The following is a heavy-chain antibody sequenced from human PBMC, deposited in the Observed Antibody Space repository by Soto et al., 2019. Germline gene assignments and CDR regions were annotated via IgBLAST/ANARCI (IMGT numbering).Heavy chain of an antibody. D-gene: IGHD6-19*01. V-gene: IGHV1-46*01. CDR2: INPNGGST. CDR3: AREKWLVRRNDPFDI. J-gene: IGHJ3*02. CDR1: GYTFINYY. Sequence: QVQLVQSGAEVKKPGASVKVSCKASGYTFINYYMHWVRQAPGQGLEWMGIINPNGGSTTYAQKFQGRVTLTRDTSTNTVNMELSSLISEDTAVYYCAREKWLVRRNDPFDIWGQGTMVTVSS.